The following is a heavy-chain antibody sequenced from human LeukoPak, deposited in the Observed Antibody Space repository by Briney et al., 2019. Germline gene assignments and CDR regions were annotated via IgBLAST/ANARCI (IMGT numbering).Heavy chain of an antibody. Sequence: GGSLRLSCAASGFTFSNYAMQWVRQAPEKSLEYVSGTSGNGGTTYYANSVKGRFTISRDNAKNALYLQMNSLRTEDTALYYCAKDEFYGSGTYLDYWGQGTLVTVSS. CDR3: AKDEFYGSGTYLDY. CDR2: TSGNGGTT. CDR1: GFTFSNYA. J-gene: IGHJ4*02. D-gene: IGHD3-10*01. V-gene: IGHV3-64*04.